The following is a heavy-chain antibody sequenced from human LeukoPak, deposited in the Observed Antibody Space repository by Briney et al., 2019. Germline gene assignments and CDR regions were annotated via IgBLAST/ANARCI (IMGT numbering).Heavy chain of an antibody. CDR1: GFTFSSYA. D-gene: IGHD4-17*01. J-gene: IGHJ5*02. V-gene: IGHV3-23*01. Sequence: PGGSLRLSCAASGFTFSSYAMRWVRQAPGKGLEWVSLVCGGGGGTYYADSVKGRFTISRDNSKNTLYLQMNSLRAGDTAVYYCVRVLPVTFDPWGQGTLVTVSS. CDR2: VCGGGGGT. CDR3: VRVLPVTFDP.